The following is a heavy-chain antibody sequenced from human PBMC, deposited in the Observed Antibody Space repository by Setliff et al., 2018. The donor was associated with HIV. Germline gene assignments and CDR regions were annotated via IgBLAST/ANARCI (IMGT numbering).Heavy chain of an antibody. D-gene: IGHD1-26*01. Sequence: PSETLSLTCTVSGDSISSQFWSWIRQSPGKRLEWIGNFYYTGNTNYNPSLKSRVTISVEKPKNQFSLKLSSVTAADTAVYYCARRGGSYPHDAFDIWGQGTMVTVSS. CDR3: ARRGGSYPHDAFDI. CDR1: GDSISSQF. J-gene: IGHJ3*02. CDR2: FYYTGNT. V-gene: IGHV4-59*08.